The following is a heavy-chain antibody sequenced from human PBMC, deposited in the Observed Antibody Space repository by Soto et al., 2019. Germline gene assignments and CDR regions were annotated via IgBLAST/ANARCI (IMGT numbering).Heavy chain of an antibody. V-gene: IGHV3-66*01. CDR3: ATRTITLPH. Sequence: EVHLVESGGGLVQPGGSLRLSCAASRFAVSDNYMSWVRQAPGKGLEFVSLIYSGGTTNYADSVKGRFTISRDNSKNTLYLQMNNLRAEDTAVYYCATRTITLPHWGQGTLVTVSS. D-gene: IGHD5-12*01. J-gene: IGHJ4*02. CDR1: RFAVSDNY. CDR2: IYSGGTT.